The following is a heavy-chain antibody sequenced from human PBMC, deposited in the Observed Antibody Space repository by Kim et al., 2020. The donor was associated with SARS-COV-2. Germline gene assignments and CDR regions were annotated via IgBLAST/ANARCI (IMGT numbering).Heavy chain of an antibody. CDR1: GFTFSSYG. J-gene: IGHJ1*01. Sequence: GGSLRLSCAASGFTFSSYGMHWVRQAPGKGLEWVAVISYDGSNKYYADSVKGRFTISRDNSKNTLYLQMNSLRAEDTAVYYCAKGERREWLLRLEYFQP. D-gene: IGHD3-3*01. CDR2: ISYDGSNK. V-gene: IGHV3-30*18. CDR3: AKGERREWLLRLEYFQP.